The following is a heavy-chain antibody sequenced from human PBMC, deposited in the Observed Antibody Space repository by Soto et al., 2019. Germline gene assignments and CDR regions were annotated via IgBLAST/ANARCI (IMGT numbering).Heavy chain of an antibody. CDR2: IYYSGST. CDR3: ARAVYPEYYYDSSGYYFDY. V-gene: IGHV4-59*01. CDR1: GGSISSYY. D-gene: IGHD3-22*01. Sequence: SETLSLTCTVSGGSISSYYWSWIRQPPGKGLEWIGYIYYSGSTNYNPSLKSRVTISVDTSKNQFALKLSSVTAAGTAVYYCARAVYPEYYYDSSGYYFDYWGQGTLVTVSS. J-gene: IGHJ4*02.